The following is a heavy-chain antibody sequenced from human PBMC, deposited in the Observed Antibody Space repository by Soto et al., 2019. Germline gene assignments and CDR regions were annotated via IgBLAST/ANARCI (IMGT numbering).Heavy chain of an antibody. CDR1: GFTFSSYG. V-gene: IGHV3-30*18. CDR2: ISYDGSNK. J-gene: IGHJ6*02. D-gene: IGHD3-9*01. Sequence: QVQLVESGGGVVQPGRSLRLSCAASGFTFSSYGMHWVRQAPGKGLEWVAVISYDGSNKYYADYVKGRFTISRDNSKNTLYLQMNSLRAEDTAVYYCAKEGQYYDILTGYRSFYGMDVWGQGTTVTVSS. CDR3: AKEGQYYDILTGYRSFYGMDV.